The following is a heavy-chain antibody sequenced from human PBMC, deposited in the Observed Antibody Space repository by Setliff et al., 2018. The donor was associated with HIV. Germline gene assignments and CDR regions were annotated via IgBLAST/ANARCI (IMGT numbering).Heavy chain of an antibody. V-gene: IGHV1-2*02. CDR2: INPNYGDT. Sequence: GASVKVSCKASGDTFTDSYIHWMRQAPGQGLEWMGWINPNYGDTIYAQNFHGRVTMTRDTSISTAYMELSRLRSDDTAVFYCARGPQSYVDVVPTIGRYYFDYWGQGTLVTVSS. D-gene: IGHD5-12*01. CDR1: GDTFTDSY. J-gene: IGHJ4*02. CDR3: ARGPQSYVDVVPTIGRYYFDY.